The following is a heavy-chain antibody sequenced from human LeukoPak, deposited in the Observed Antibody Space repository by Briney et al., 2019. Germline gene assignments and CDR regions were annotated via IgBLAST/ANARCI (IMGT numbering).Heavy chain of an antibody. D-gene: IGHD3-22*01. V-gene: IGHV3-43D*03. CDR2: ISWDGGST. CDR3: AKDGGLDYDSSGYYYWADY. Sequence: PGGSLRLSCAASGFTFSSYAMHWVRQAPGKGLEWVSLISWDGGSTYYADSVKGRFTISRDNSKNSLYLQMNSLRAEDTALYYCAKDGGLDYDSSGYYYWADYWGQGTLVTVSS. J-gene: IGHJ4*02. CDR1: GFTFSSYA.